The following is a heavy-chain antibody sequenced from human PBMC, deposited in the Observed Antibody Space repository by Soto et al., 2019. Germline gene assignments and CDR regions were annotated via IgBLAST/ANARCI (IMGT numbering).Heavy chain of an antibody. CDR3: AREENYYESSGYAGRCFDY. D-gene: IGHD3-22*01. CDR1: GFTFSSYE. CDR2: ISSSGSTT. Sequence: PGGSLRLSCEVSGFTFSSYEMSWVRQAPGKGLECIAYISSSGSTTDHADSVKGRFTVSRDNAKNSLYLEMNSLRVEDSGIYYCAREENYYESSGYAGRCFDYWGQGALVTVSS. V-gene: IGHV3-48*03. J-gene: IGHJ4*02.